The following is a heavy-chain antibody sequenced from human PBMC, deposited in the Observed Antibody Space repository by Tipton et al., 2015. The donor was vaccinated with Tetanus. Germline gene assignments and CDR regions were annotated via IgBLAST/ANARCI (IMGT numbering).Heavy chain of an antibody. D-gene: IGHD1-7*01. Sequence: TLSLTCTVSRGPISSYYWSWIRQPAGKGLEWVGHISNGNTDYSTSLKSRATLSVDLSKNQFSLQLRAVTAADTAVYYCARANYDSSKKGPFDSWGQGSLVIVSS. J-gene: IGHJ4*02. CDR3: ARANYDSSKKGPFDS. CDR1: RGPISSYY. CDR2: ISNGNT. V-gene: IGHV4-4*07.